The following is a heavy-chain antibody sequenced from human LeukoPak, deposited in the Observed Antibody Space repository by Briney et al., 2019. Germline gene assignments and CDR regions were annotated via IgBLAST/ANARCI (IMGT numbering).Heavy chain of an antibody. Sequence: SVKVSCKASGGTFSSYAISWVRQAPGQGLEWMGGIIPIFGTANYAQKFQGRVTITTDESTSTAYMEPSSLRSEDTAVYYCARVPEDSSSSPPYYYYYYMDVWGKGTTVTVSS. D-gene: IGHD6-6*01. CDR2: IIPIFGTA. CDR1: GGTFSSYA. J-gene: IGHJ6*03. CDR3: ARVPEDSSSSPPYYYYYYMDV. V-gene: IGHV1-69*05.